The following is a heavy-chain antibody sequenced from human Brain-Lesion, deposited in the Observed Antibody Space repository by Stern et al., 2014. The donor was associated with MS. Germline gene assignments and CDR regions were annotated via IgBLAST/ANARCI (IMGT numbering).Heavy chain of an antibody. Sequence: QLVESGPGLVKPSETLSLTCTVSGGSISSSSYYWGWIRQPPGKGLEWIGSIYYRGSTYYNPSLKSRVTISMDTSKNQFPLRLSSVTAADTAVYFCAKLWLGELPESPFDYWGQGTLVTVSS. CDR3: AKLWLGELPESPFDY. V-gene: IGHV4-39*01. D-gene: IGHD3-10*01. CDR2: IYYRGST. J-gene: IGHJ4*02. CDR1: GGSISSSSYY.